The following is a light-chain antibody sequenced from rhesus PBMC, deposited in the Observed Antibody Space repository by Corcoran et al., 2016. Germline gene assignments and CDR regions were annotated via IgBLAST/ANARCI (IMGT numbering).Light chain of an antibody. J-gene: IGKJ4*01. Sequence: DIVMTQTPLSLSITPGEPASISCRSSQSLLHSNGNTYLHWYLQKPGQSPQLLMYGGSTRASGVPDRFSGSGSGTDFTMTINKVGAKDVGIYYCVQAISFPPTFGGGTKVEIK. CDR3: VQAISFPPT. CDR2: GGS. CDR1: QSLLHSNGNTY. V-gene: IGKV2-72*01.